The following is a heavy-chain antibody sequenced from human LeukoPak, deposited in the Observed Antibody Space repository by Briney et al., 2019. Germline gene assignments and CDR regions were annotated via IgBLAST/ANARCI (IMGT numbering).Heavy chain of an antibody. CDR1: GFTFSSYA. V-gene: IGHV3-33*01. CDR3: ARELEIAVAGTLGY. D-gene: IGHD6-19*01. Sequence: GRPLRLPCAASGFTFSSYAMHWVRQAPGKGLEWVAVIWYDGSNKYYADSVKGRFTISRDHSKNTLYLQMKSLRAEGTAVYYCARELEIAVAGTLGYWGQGALVTVSS. CDR2: IWYDGSNK. J-gene: IGHJ4*02.